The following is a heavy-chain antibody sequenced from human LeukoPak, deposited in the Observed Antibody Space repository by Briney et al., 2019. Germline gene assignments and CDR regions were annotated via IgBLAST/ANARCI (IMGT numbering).Heavy chain of an antibody. Sequence: GGSLRLSCAASGFTFSSYSMNWVRQAPGKGLEWVSSISSSSSYIYYADSVKGRFTISRDNVKNSLYLQMNSLRAEDTAVYYCARERPPIVVVPAAIGWFDPWGQGTLVTVSS. CDR2: ISSSSSYI. CDR1: GFTFSSYS. D-gene: IGHD2-2*02. CDR3: ARERPPIVVVPAAIGWFDP. V-gene: IGHV3-21*01. J-gene: IGHJ5*02.